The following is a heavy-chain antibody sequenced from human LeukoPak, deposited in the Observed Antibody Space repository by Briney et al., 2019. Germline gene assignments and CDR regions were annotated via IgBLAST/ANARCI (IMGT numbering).Heavy chain of an antibody. CDR1: GFISSTYW. CDR2: IKEDGSES. J-gene: IGHJ6*02. V-gene: IGHV3-7*01. CDR3: AKAGLLWFGESWMDV. D-gene: IGHD3-10*01. Sequence: SGGSLRLSCAASGFISSTYWMSWVRQAPGKGLEWVANIKEDGSESHYVDSVKGRFTISRDNAKNSLYLQMNSLRAEDTAVYFCAKAGLLWFGESWMDVWGQGTTVTVSS.